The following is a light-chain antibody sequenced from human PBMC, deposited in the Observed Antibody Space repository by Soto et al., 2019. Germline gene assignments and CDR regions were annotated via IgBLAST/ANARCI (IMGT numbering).Light chain of an antibody. J-gene: IGKJ5*01. CDR1: QSVSTN. Sequence: EIVMTQSPTTLSVSPGERATLSCRASQSVSTNLAWYQQKPGQVPSLLIYGASTRASGIPARFSGSGSGTEFTLTIGSLQSEDFAVYYCQQYGSSPSFGQGTRLEIK. CDR3: QQYGSSPS. CDR2: GAS. V-gene: IGKV3-15*01.